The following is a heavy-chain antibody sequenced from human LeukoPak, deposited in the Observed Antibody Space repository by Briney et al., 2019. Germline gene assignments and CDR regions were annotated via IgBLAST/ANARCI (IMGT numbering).Heavy chain of an antibody. CDR1: GFSFRSHW. D-gene: IGHD3-9*01. V-gene: IGHV3-7*03. Sequence: GGSLRLSCAASGFSFRSHWMSWVRQAPGKGLEWVANIKEDGSQKYYVDSVKGRFTISRDNVKNLLYLQMNSLRAEDTAVYYCARSNFDWLLWVDYWGQGTLVTVSS. CDR3: ARSNFDWLLWVDY. CDR2: IKEDGSQK. J-gene: IGHJ4*02.